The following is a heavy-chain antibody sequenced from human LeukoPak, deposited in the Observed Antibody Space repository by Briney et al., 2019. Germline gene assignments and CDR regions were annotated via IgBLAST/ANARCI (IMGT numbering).Heavy chain of an antibody. Sequence: GGSLRLSCAASGFIFSDHYMSWIRQAPGKGLEWVSYISTSGSYTNYADSVEGRFTISRDNAKNSLYLQMNSLRADDTAMYYCAKEGYSGYYAFDIWGQGTMVTVSS. CDR2: ISTSGSYT. CDR1: GFIFSDHY. V-gene: IGHV3-11*05. J-gene: IGHJ3*02. D-gene: IGHD5-12*01. CDR3: AKEGYSGYYAFDI.